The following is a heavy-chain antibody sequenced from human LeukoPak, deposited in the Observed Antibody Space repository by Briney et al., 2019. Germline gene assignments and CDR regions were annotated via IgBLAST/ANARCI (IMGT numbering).Heavy chain of an antibody. J-gene: IGHJ4*02. CDR3: ARDQYYYGSGSYGLDY. V-gene: IGHV4-59*12. D-gene: IGHD3-10*01. CDR1: GGSISSYH. Sequence: PSETLSLTCAVSGGSISSYHWSWIRQPPGKGLVWIGYVSYSGSTNYNPSLKSRVTMSIDTSKNQFSLKLSSVTAADTAVYYCARDQYYYGSGSYGLDYWGQGTLVTVSS. CDR2: VSYSGST.